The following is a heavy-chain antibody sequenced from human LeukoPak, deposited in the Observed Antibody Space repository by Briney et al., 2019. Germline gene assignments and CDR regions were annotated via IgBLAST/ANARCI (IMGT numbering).Heavy chain of an antibody. D-gene: IGHD2-8*01. J-gene: IGHJ6*03. V-gene: IGHV3-23*01. CDR2: FSGSGGTT. CDR3: ANGNRCTSPNCLGYYYFYMDV. CDR1: GFTFSSYA. Sequence: PGGSLRLSCAASGFTFSSYAMNWVRQAPGRGLEWVSGFSGSGGTTYYADSVKGRFTISRDNSKNTLYLQMNSLRDEDTAVYYCANGNRCTSPNCLGYYYFYMDVWGKGTTVTVSS.